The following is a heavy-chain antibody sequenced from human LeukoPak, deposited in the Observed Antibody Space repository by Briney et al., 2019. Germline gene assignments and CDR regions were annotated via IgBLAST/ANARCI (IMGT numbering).Heavy chain of an antibody. D-gene: IGHD3-10*01. Sequence: SETLSLTCTVSGGSISSSRYYWGWIRQPPGKGLEWIGSIYYSGSTYYNPSLKSRVTISVDTSKNQFSLKLSSVTAADTAVYYCARPPQYGSGSYWGQGTLVTVSS. CDR3: ARPPQYGSGSY. V-gene: IGHV4-39*01. J-gene: IGHJ4*02. CDR2: IYYSGST. CDR1: GGSISSSRYY.